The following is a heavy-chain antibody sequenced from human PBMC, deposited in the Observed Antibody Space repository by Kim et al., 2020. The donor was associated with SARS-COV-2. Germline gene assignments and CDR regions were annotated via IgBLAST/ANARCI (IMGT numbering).Heavy chain of an antibody. J-gene: IGHJ6*02. CDR1: GYTFTSYA. V-gene: IGHV1-3*01. Sequence: ASVKVSCKASGYTFTSYAMHWVRQAPGQRLEWMGWINAGNGNTKYSQKFQGRVTITRDTSASTAYMELSSLRSEDTAVYYCAISVRGVRGGKYYYYSYGMDVWGQGTTVTVSS. CDR3: AISVRGVRGGKYYYYSYGMDV. D-gene: IGHD3-10*01. CDR2: INAGNGNT.